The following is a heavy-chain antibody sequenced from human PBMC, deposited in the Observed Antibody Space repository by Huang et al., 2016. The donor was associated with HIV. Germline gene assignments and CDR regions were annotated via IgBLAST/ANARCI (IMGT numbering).Heavy chain of an antibody. CDR2: IYWDDDK. V-gene: IGHV2-5*02. CDR1: GFSLNTSGVG. Sequence: QITLKESGPTLVKPTQTLTLACTFSGFSLNTSGVGVAWIRQPPGKALEWLALIYWDDDKRYRPSLKSRLTISKAPSNNQVVLTMTNMDPVDTASYFCAHIGDIFAAYSPEYFDYWGQGALVTVSS. D-gene: IGHD2-15*01. J-gene: IGHJ4*02. CDR3: AHIGDIFAAYSPEYFDY.